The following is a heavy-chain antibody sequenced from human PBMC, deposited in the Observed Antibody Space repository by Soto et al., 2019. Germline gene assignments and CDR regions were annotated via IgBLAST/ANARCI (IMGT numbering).Heavy chain of an antibody. Sequence: AGSLRLSCAASGFTFSDYYMSWIRQAPGKGLEWVSYISSSSSYTNYADSVKGRFTISRDNAKNSLYLQMNSLRAEDTAVYYCARLNQWAAGPRGWFDPWGQGTLVTVSS. D-gene: IGHD6-13*01. CDR3: ARLNQWAAGPRGWFDP. CDR2: ISSSSSYT. J-gene: IGHJ5*02. V-gene: IGHV3-11*06. CDR1: GFTFSDYY.